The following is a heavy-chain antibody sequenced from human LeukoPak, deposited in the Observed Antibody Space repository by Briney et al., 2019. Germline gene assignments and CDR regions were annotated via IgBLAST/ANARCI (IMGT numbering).Heavy chain of an antibody. Sequence: ASVKVSCKASGYTFTGYYMPWVRQAPGQGLEWMGWINPNSGGTNYAQKFQGRVTMTRDTSISTAYMALSRLRSDDTAVYYCARVRRYRYCSSTSCYIGLGFDYWGQGTLVTVSS. J-gene: IGHJ4*02. CDR2: INPNSGGT. D-gene: IGHD2-2*02. V-gene: IGHV1-2*02. CDR3: ARVRRYRYCSSTSCYIGLGFDY. CDR1: GYTFTGYY.